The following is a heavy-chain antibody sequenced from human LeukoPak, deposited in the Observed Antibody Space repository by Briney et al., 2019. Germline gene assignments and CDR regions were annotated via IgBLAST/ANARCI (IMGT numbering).Heavy chain of an antibody. D-gene: IGHD6-13*01. V-gene: IGHV4-4*07. CDR2: IYTSGST. CDR3: ARVAPIAAAGPHWYFDL. J-gene: IGHJ2*01. CDR1: GGSISSYY. Sequence: PSETLSLTCTVSGGSISSYYWSWIRQPAGKGLEWIGRIYTSGSTNYNPSLKSRVTMSVATSKNQFSLKLSSVTAADTAVYYCARVAPIAAAGPHWYFDLWGRGTLVTVSS.